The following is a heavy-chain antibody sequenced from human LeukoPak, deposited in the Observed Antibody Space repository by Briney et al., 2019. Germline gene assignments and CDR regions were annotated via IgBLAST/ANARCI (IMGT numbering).Heavy chain of an antibody. CDR1: GFTVSSNY. Sequence: GGSLRLSCAASGFTVSSNYMSWVPQAPGKGLEWVSVIYSGGSTYYADSVKGRFTISRDNSKNTLYLQMNSLRAEDTAVYYCAREQSAAFDYWGQGTLVTVSS. J-gene: IGHJ4*02. D-gene: IGHD6-13*01. CDR3: AREQSAAFDY. V-gene: IGHV3-53*01. CDR2: IYSGGST.